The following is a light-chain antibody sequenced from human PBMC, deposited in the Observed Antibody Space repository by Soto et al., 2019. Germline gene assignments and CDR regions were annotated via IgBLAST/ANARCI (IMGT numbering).Light chain of an antibody. CDR3: QYYDSSLSGSV. CDR2: GNS. CDR1: SSNIGAGYD. Sequence: QSVLTQPPSVSGVPGQRVTISCTGSSSNIGAGYDVHWYQQLPGTAPKLLIYGNSNRPSGVPDRFSGSKSGTSASLAITGLQAEDEADYYCQYYDSSLSGSVFGGGTELTVL. V-gene: IGLV1-40*01. J-gene: IGLJ3*02.